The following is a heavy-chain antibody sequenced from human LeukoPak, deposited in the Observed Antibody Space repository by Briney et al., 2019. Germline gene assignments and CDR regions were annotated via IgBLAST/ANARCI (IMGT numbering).Heavy chain of an antibody. J-gene: IGHJ2*01. CDR3: ATGYSSGWSYWYFDL. V-gene: IGHV4-39*07. Sequence: SETLSLTCTVSGGSISSSSYYWGWIRQPPGKGLEWIGSIYYSGSTYYNPSLKSRVTISVDTSKNQFSLKLSSVTAADTAVYYCATGYSSGWSYWYFDLWGRGTLVTVSS. CDR1: GGSISSSSYY. D-gene: IGHD6-19*01. CDR2: IYYSGST.